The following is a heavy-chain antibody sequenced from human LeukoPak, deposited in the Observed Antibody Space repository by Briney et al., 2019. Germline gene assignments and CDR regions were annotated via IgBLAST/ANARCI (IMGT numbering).Heavy chain of an antibody. CDR2: TYYRSKWYN. CDR1: GDSVSSSSVA. Sequence: SQTLSLTCAISGDSVSSSSVAWNWIRQSPSRGLEWLGRTYYRSKWYNDYAVSVKSRMTINPDTSKNQFSLHLNSVTPEDTAVYYCARWLHGGRWFDPWGQGTLVTVSS. J-gene: IGHJ5*02. CDR3: ARWLHGGRWFDP. D-gene: IGHD5-24*01. V-gene: IGHV6-1*01.